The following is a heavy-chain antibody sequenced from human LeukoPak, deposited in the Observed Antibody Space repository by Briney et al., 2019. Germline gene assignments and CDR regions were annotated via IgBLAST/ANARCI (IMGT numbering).Heavy chain of an antibody. D-gene: IGHD3-9*01. CDR3: ARAPYDFLTGYSLNWFDP. CDR1: GYTFTSYA. CDR2: INSDNGNT. J-gene: IGHJ5*02. Sequence: ASVKVSCKASGYTFTSYAMNWVRQAPGQRLEWLGWINSDNGNTKYSQKFQGRVTITRDTSAYTAYMELRSLSSADTAVYFCARAPYDFLTGYSLNWFDPWGQGTLVTVSS. V-gene: IGHV1-3*04.